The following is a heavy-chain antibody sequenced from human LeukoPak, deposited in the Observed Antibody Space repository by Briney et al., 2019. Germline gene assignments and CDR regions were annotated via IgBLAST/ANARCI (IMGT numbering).Heavy chain of an antibody. CDR1: GFTFSSYS. CDR2: ISSSSSYI. V-gene: IGHV3-21*01. CDR3: ARDPVAGHFDY. J-gene: IGHJ4*02. D-gene: IGHD6-19*01. Sequence: GGSLRLSCAASGFTFSSYSMNWVRQAPGKGLEWVSSISSSSSYIYYADSVKGRFTISRDNAKNSLYLQMNSLRAGDTAVYYCARDPVAGHFDYWGQGTLVTVSA.